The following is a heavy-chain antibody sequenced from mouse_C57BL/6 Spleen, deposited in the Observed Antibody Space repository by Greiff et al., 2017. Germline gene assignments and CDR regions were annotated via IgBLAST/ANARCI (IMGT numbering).Heavy chain of an antibody. J-gene: IGHJ4*01. CDR1: GYTFTSYW. D-gene: IGHD3-2*02. CDR3: AREEDSSGILIDDGMDY. CDR2: IDPNSGGT. V-gene: IGHV1-72*01. Sequence: QVQLKQPGAELVKPGASVKLSCKASGYTFTSYWMHWVKQRPGRGLEWIGRIDPNSGGTKYNEKFKSKATLTVDKPSSTAYMQLSSLTSEDSAVYYCAREEDSSGILIDDGMDYWGQGTSVTVSS.